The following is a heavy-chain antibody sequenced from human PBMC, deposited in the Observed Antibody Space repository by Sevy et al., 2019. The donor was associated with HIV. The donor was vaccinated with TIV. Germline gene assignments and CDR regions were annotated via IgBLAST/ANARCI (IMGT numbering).Heavy chain of an antibody. CDR2: ISGSGDNT. CDR3: AKNENFWCGYLAMDV. Sequence: GGSLRLSCAASGFTFSNYAMNWVCQTPGKGLEWVSSISGSGDNTYYADSVKGRFTISRDISYNTVTLQMSSLRAEDTAVYYCAKNENFWCGYLAMDVWGQGTTVTVSS. D-gene: IGHD3-3*01. CDR1: GFTFSNYA. V-gene: IGHV3-23*01. J-gene: IGHJ6*02.